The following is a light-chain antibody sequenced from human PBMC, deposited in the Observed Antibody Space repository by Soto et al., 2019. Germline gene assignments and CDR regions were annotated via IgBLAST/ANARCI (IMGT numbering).Light chain of an antibody. V-gene: IGKV1-6*01. Sequence: AIQVTQTQSSLSASVGDRVTITCRASQGIRSELGWYQQKPVKAPNLLIYTASTLQSGVPSRFSGSGSGTDFTLTISSLQPEDFATYYCIQDYSYPLTFGGRTKVDI. J-gene: IGKJ4*01. CDR3: IQDYSYPLT. CDR2: TAS. CDR1: QGIRSE.